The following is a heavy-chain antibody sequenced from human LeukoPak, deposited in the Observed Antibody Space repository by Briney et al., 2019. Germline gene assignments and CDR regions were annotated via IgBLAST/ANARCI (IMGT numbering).Heavy chain of an antibody. CDR1: GGSIINYY. V-gene: IGHV4-59*08. D-gene: IGHD2-15*01. J-gene: IGHJ4*02. Sequence: SQTLSLTCTVSGGSIINYYWSWIRQPPGKGLEWIGYIYHSGDTNHNPSLKSRVTISTDTSKNQFSLELSSVTAADTAVYYCARHPFATPFDYWGQGILVTVSS. CDR3: ARHPFATPFDY. CDR2: IYHSGDT.